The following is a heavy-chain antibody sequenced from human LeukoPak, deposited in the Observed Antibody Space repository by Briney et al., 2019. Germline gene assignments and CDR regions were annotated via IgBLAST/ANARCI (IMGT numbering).Heavy chain of an antibody. Sequence: GESLKISCKGSGYSFTSHWIGWVRQMPGKGLEWMGIIYPGDSDTRYSPSFQGQVTISADKSISTAYLQWSSLKASDTAMYYCARFTTDIVVVPAAGDHWGQGTLVTVSS. CDR3: ARFTTDIVVVPAAGDH. CDR1: GYSFTSHW. D-gene: IGHD2-2*01. V-gene: IGHV5-51*01. J-gene: IGHJ4*02. CDR2: IYPGDSDT.